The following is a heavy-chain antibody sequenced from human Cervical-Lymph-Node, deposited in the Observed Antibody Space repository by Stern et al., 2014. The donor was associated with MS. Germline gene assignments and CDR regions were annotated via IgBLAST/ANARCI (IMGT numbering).Heavy chain of an antibody. D-gene: IGHD6-13*01. J-gene: IGHJ5*02. V-gene: IGHV2-5*02. Sequence: QITLKESGPTLVKPTQTLTLTCTFSGFSLSTTGVGVGWIRQPPGKALEWLALIYWDDDKRYSPSVKSRLTITKDTSKNQVVLTMTNMDPVDTATYYCAHRPHSSSWYRDVYNWFDPWGQGSLVTVSS. CDR1: GFSLSTTGVG. CDR3: AHRPHSSSWYRDVYNWFDP. CDR2: IYWDDDK.